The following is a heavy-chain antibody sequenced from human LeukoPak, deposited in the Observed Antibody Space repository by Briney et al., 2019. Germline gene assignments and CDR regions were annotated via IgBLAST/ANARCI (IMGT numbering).Heavy chain of an antibody. V-gene: IGHV3-23*01. J-gene: IGHJ2*01. Sequence: PGGSLRLSCTASGFTFSSYALSWVRQAPGKGLEWVSSISESGDTPYYADSVKGLFTISRDNSKNPLYLQMSSLRAEDTAVYYCAQLLDDNPIRWYFGLWGRGTLVTVSS. CDR1: GFTFSSYA. CDR3: AQLLDDNPIRWYFGL. CDR2: ISESGDTP. D-gene: IGHD1-14*01.